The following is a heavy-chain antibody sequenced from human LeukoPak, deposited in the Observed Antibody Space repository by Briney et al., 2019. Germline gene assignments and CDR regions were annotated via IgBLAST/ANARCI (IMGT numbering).Heavy chain of an antibody. CDR1: GFSFSSYA. V-gene: IGHV3-23*01. Sequence: GGSLTLSCAASGFSFSSYAMSWVRQAPGKGLECVPPISGSGGSTYYADSVKGRFTIARDNSKNTLYLQMNSRRAEDTAVYYCAKASTYDSSGQNDYWGQGTLVTVSS. D-gene: IGHD3-22*01. CDR3: AKASTYDSSGQNDY. CDR2: ISGSGGST. J-gene: IGHJ4*02.